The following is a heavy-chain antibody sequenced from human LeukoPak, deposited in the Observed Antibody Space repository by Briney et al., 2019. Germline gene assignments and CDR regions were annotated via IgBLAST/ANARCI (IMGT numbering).Heavy chain of an antibody. J-gene: IGHJ4*02. CDR3: ATDWSGEVY. D-gene: IGHD3-10*01. V-gene: IGHV3-23*01. CDR2: ISGSSDNT. CDR1: GFTFSNYA. Sequence: GGSLRLSCAASGFTFSNYAMSWVRQAPGKGLEWVSAISGSSDNTYYADSVKGRFTISRDNSKNTLYLQMYSLKTEDSAVYYCATDWSGEVYWGQGTLVTVSS.